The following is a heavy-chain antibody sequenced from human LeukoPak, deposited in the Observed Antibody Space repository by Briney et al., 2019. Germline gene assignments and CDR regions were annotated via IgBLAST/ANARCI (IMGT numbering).Heavy chain of an antibody. J-gene: IGHJ4*02. CDR2: ISSSSGSI. CDR1: GFTFSSYS. Sequence: GGSLRLSCAASGFTFSSYSMNWVRQAPGKGLEWVSSISSSSGSIYYADSVKGRFTISRDNAKNSVYLQMNSLRSEDTAVYYCARDWNYFSCWGQGTLVTVSS. V-gene: IGHV3-21*01. D-gene: IGHD1-1*01. CDR3: ARDWNYFSC.